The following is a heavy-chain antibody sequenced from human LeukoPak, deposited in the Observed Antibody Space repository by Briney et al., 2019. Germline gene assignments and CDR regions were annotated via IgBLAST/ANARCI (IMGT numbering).Heavy chain of an antibody. D-gene: IGHD5-24*01. CDR3: AISEMATIFDY. CDR2: IYPGDSDT. CDR1: GYIFTSYW. Sequence: GESLKISCKGSGYIFTSYWIGWVRQLPGKGLEWMGIIYPGDSDTRYSPSFQGQVTISADKSISTAYLQWSSLKASDTAMYYCAISEMATIFDYWGQGTLVTVSS. J-gene: IGHJ4*02. V-gene: IGHV5-51*01.